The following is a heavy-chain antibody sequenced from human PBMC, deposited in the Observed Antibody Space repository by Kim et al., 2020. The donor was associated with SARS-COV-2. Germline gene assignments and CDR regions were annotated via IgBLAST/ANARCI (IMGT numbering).Heavy chain of an antibody. CDR3: AREWTTAYD. CDR1: GYTFKNYH. D-gene: IGHD4-17*01. J-gene: IGHJ4*02. CDR2: SDTWTGGT. V-gene: IGHV1-2*06. Sequence: ASVKVSCKTSGYTFKNYHIHWVRQAPGQGLEWVGRSDTWTGGTVLAQKFQGRVTMTRDTSISTSYMELTRLTSDDTAIYYCAREWTTAYDWGQGTLVIVSS.